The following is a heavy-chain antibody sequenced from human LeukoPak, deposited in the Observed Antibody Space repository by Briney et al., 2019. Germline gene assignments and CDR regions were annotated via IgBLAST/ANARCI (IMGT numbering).Heavy chain of an antibody. D-gene: IGHD5-18*01. Sequence: GGSLRLSCAASGFTFSDYYMSWIRQAPGKGLEWISYSTSSGSTTYYADSVKGRFTISRDNAKNTLYLQMNNLRAKDTAVYYCARARYSYGYWFDPWGQGTLVTVSS. CDR3: ARARYSYGYWFDP. V-gene: IGHV3-11*01. CDR2: STSSGSTT. J-gene: IGHJ5*02. CDR1: GFTFSDYY.